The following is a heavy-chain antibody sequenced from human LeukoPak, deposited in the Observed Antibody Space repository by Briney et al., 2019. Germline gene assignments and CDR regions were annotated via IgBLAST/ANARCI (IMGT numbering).Heavy chain of an antibody. CDR1: GYTFTSYD. CDR2: MNPNSGNT. V-gene: IGHV1-8*03. D-gene: IGHD1-7*01. Sequence: GASVKVSCKASGYTFTSYDINWVRQATGQGLEWMGWMNPNSGNTGYAQKFQGRVTISRNTSISTAYMELSSLRSEDTAVYYCARGDWNYVVGKNNWFDPWGQGTLVTVSP. J-gene: IGHJ5*02. CDR3: ARGDWNYVVGKNNWFDP.